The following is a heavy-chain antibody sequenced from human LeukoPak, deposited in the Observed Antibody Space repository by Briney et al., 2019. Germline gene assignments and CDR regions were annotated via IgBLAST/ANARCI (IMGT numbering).Heavy chain of an antibody. V-gene: IGHV3-23*01. J-gene: IGHJ4*02. Sequence: PGGSLRLSCAASGFTFSNAWMSWVRQAPAKGLEWVSAISGSGGSTYYADSVKGRFTISRDNSKNTLYLQMNSLRAEDTAVYYCEKDQYRVQYWGQGTLVTVSS. CDR3: EKDQYRVQY. D-gene: IGHD3-10*01. CDR1: GFTFSNAW. CDR2: ISGSGGST.